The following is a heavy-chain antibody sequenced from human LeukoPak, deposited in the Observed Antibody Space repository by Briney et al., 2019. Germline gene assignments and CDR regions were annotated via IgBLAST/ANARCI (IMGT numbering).Heavy chain of an antibody. Sequence: LSGGSLRLSCAASGFSLSSYALTWVRQAPGKGLEWVSTISGSGGTTYYADSVKGRFTISRDDSKNTLYLQMNTLRVEDTAVYYCATRSIGSYYFYYMDVWGKGTTVTVSS. CDR2: ISGSGGTT. CDR1: GFSLSSYA. V-gene: IGHV3-23*01. D-gene: IGHD2-21*01. J-gene: IGHJ6*03. CDR3: ATRSIGSYYFYYMDV.